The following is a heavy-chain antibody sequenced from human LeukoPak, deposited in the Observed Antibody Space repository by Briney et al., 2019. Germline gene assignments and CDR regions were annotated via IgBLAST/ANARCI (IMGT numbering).Heavy chain of an antibody. CDR2: IIPIFGTA. J-gene: IGHJ4*02. CDR3: ARNNGYYFDY. Sequence: SVTVSCKASGGTFSSYAISWVRQAPGQGLEWMGRIIPIFGTANYAQKFQGRVTITTDESTSTAYMELSSLRSEDTAVYYCARNNGYYFDYWGQGTLVTVSS. CDR1: GGTFSSYA. D-gene: IGHD1/OR15-1a*01. V-gene: IGHV1-69*05.